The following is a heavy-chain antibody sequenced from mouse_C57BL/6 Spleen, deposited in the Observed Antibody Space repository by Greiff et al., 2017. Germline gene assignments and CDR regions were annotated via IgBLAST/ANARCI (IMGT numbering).Heavy chain of an antibody. V-gene: IGHV5-6*01. CDR2: ISGGGSYT. J-gene: IGHJ1*03. CDR3: ARQDYGSSDWYFDF. CDR1: GFTFSSYG. Sequence: EVQRVESGGDLVKPGGSLKLSCAASGFTFSSYGMSWVRQTPDKRLEWVATISGGGSYTYYPDSLKGRVTISEDNAKNTLYLQISSLKSEDTAMYYGARQDYGSSDWYFDFWGKGTTVTVSS. D-gene: IGHD1-1*01.